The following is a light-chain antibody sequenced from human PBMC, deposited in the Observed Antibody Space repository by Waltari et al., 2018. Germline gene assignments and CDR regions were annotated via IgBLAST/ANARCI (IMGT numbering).Light chain of an antibody. V-gene: IGLV2-23*01. J-gene: IGLJ3*02. CDR1: SRDVGSYNL. CDR3: CSYADSSTLV. Sequence: QSALTQPASVSGFPGQSITISRTGTSRDVGSYNLVSWYQQYPGKAPKLMIYDGSKRPSGVSNRLSGSKSGNTASLTISGLQAEDEADYYCCSYADSSTLVFGGGTKLTVL. CDR2: DGS.